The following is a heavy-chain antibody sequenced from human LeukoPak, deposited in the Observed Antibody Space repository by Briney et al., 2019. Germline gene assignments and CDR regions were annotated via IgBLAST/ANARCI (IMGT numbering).Heavy chain of an antibody. CDR3: ARGTTYNQYYYDSSGYYSFDY. Sequence: SRTLSLTCAISGDSVSSNSAAWNWFRQSPSRGLEWLGRTYYRSKWYNDYAVSVKSRITINPDTSKNQFSLKLSSVTAADTAVYYCARGTTYNQYYYDSSGYYSFDYWGQGTLVTVSS. CDR2: TYYRSKWYN. V-gene: IGHV6-1*01. J-gene: IGHJ4*02. D-gene: IGHD3-22*01. CDR1: GDSVSSNSAA.